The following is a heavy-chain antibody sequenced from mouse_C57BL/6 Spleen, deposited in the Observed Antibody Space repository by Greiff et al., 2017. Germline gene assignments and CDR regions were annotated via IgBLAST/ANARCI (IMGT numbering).Heavy chain of an antibody. J-gene: IGHJ1*03. CDR2: FYPGSGSI. CDR3: ARHARDYGNYVGYFDV. Sequence: QVQLKESGAELVKPGASVKLSCKASGYTFTEYTIHWVKQRSGQGLEWIGWFYPGSGSIKYNEKFKDKATLTADKSSSTVYMELSRLTSEDSAVYFCARHARDYGNYVGYFDVWGTGTTVTVSS. V-gene: IGHV1-62-2*01. CDR1: GYTFTEYT. D-gene: IGHD2-1*01.